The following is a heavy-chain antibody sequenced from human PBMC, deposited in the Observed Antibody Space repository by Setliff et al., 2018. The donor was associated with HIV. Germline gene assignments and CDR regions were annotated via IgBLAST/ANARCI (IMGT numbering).Heavy chain of an antibody. V-gene: IGHV4-34*01. J-gene: IGHJ4*02. Sequence: SETLSLTCAVYGGSFSGYYWSWIRQPPGKGLEWIGEINHSGSTNYNPSLKSRVTISIDTSKNQFSLKLNSVTAADTAVYYCARGTSAPGDYWGQGSLVTSPQ. CDR3: ARGTSAPGDY. CDR1: GGSFSGYY. CDR2: INHSGST.